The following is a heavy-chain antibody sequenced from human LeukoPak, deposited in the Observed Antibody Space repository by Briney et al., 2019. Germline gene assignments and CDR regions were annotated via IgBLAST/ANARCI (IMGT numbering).Heavy chain of an antibody. V-gene: IGHV4-31*03. Sequence: SETLSLTCTVSGGSISSGGYYWSWIRQHPGKGLEWIGYIYYSGSTYYNPSLKSRVTISVDTSKNQFSLKLSSVTAADTAVYYCARLNSGYDSGCFDYWGQGTLVTVSS. CDR1: GGSISSGGYY. J-gene: IGHJ4*02. CDR2: IYYSGST. CDR3: ARLNSGYDSGCFDY. D-gene: IGHD5-12*01.